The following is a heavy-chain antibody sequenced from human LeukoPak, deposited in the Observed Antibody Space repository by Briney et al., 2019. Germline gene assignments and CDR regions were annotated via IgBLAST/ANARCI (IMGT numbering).Heavy chain of an antibody. CDR2: IYYSGST. Sequence: SETLSLTCTVSGGSSSSGDYYWSWIRQPPGKGLEWIGYIYYSGSTYYNPSLKSRVTISVDTSKNQFSLKLSSVTAADTAVYYCAREILGYCSSTSCYTESNWFDPWGQGTLVTVSS. J-gene: IGHJ5*02. D-gene: IGHD2-2*02. CDR3: AREILGYCSSTSCYTESNWFDP. V-gene: IGHV4-30-4*01. CDR1: GGSSSSGDYY.